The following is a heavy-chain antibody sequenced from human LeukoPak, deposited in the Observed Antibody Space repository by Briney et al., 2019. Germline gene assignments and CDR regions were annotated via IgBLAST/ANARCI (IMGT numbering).Heavy chain of an antibody. CDR1: GFTFSSYW. V-gene: IGHV3-7*01. CDR3: ARGASTIFGVVTVVY. Sequence: GGSLRLSCAASGFTFSSYWMSWVRQAPGKGLEWVANIKQDGSEKYYVDSVKGRFTISRDNAKNSLYLQMNSLRAEDTAVYYCARGASTIFGVVTVVYWGQGTLVTVSS. D-gene: IGHD3-3*01. J-gene: IGHJ4*02. CDR2: IKQDGSEK.